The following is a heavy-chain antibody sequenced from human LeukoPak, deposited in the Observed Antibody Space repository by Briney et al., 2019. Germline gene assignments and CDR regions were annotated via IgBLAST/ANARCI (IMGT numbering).Heavy chain of an antibody. V-gene: IGHV3-48*03. J-gene: IGHJ4*02. CDR1: GFTFSSYE. CDR2: ISSSGSTI. Sequence: GGSLRLSCAASGFTFSSYEMKWVRQAPGKGLEWVSYISSSGSTIYYADSVKGRFTISRDNAKNSLYLQMDSLRAEDTAVYYCARDGRGYYDSSGYPDYWGQGTLVTVSS. CDR3: ARDGRGYYDSSGYPDY. D-gene: IGHD3-22*01.